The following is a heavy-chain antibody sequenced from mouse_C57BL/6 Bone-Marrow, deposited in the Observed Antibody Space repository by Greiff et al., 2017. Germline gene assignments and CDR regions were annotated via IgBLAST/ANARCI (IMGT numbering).Heavy chain of an antibody. CDR1: GFTFSDYY. CDR3: ACPYGRVTWFAY. CDR2: ISNGGGDT. J-gene: IGHJ3*01. Sequence: EVMLVESGGGLVQPGGSLKLSCAASGFTFSDYYMYWVRQTPEKRLEWVGYISNGGGDTYYPDTVKGRFTISRDNSKNTLYLQMSSLKSEDTAMYYCACPYGRVTWFAYWGQGTLVTVSA. V-gene: IGHV5-12*01. D-gene: IGHD1-1*01.